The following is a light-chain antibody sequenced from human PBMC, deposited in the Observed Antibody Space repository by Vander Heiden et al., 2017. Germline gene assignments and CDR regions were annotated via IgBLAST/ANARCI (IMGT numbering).Light chain of an antibody. J-gene: IGKJ4*01. CDR2: GAS. CDR1: QSVSDN. CDR3: QQYNNWPPYT. V-gene: IGKV3-15*01. Sequence: VMTQSPGTLSVSPGERATLPCSAGQSVSDNLAWYQLIHGQAPRLLIYGASTRVTGIPARFSGSGSGTEFTLTISSLQSEDFAVYYCQQYNNWPPYTFGGGTKVEIK.